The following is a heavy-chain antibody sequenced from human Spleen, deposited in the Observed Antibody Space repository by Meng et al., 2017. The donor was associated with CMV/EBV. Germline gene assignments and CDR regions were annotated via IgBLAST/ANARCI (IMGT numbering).Heavy chain of an antibody. J-gene: IGHJ5*02. CDR3: ARSMDVAARPRWFDP. V-gene: IGHV4-59*01. Sequence: SETLSLTCTVSGGSINSYYWSWIRQPPGKGLEWIGYSYYRGYTNYNPSLKSRVIMSVDSSKNQLSLKLTSVTAADTAVYYCARSMDVAARPRWFDPWGQGALVTVSS. D-gene: IGHD6-6*01. CDR2: SYYRGYT. CDR1: GGSINSYY.